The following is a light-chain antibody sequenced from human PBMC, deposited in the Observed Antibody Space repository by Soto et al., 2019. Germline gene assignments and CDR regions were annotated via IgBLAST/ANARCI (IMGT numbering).Light chain of an antibody. CDR3: QQSSTTPWT. Sequence: DIQMTQSPSSLSASAGDRVTITCRASQSISSYLNWSQQKPGKAPKLXIFAASTLQSGVPSRFSGSGSGTDLTITISRLKPEDFETYDCQQSSTTPWTFCQGTKVDIK. CDR2: AAS. V-gene: IGKV1-39*01. CDR1: QSISSY. J-gene: IGKJ1*01.